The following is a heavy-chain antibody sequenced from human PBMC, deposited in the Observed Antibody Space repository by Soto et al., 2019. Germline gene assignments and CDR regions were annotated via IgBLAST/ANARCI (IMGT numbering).Heavy chain of an antibody. CDR2: IWYDGSNK. CDR1: GFTFSSYG. Sequence: GGSLRLSCAASGFTFSSYGMHWVRQAPGKGLEWVAVIWYDGSNKYYADSVKGRFTISRDNSKNTLYLQMNSLRAEDTAVYYCAREKGDFLWAGSWFDAWGQGALVTVCS. J-gene: IGHJ5*02. V-gene: IGHV3-33*01. D-gene: IGHD6-19*01. CDR3: AREKGDFLWAGSWFDA.